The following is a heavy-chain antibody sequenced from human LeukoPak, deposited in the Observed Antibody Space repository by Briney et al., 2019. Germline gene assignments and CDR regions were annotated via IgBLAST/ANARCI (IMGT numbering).Heavy chain of an antibody. CDR1: GGSISSYY. D-gene: IGHD6-13*01. Sequence: SETLSLTCTVSGGSISSYYWSWIRQPAGKGLEWIGRIYTGGSTNYNPSLKSRVTMSVDTSKNQFSLKLSSVTAADTAVYYCARGPTYSSSWYFDYWGQGTLVTVTS. CDR3: ARGPTYSSSWYFDY. J-gene: IGHJ4*02. V-gene: IGHV4-4*07. CDR2: IYTGGST.